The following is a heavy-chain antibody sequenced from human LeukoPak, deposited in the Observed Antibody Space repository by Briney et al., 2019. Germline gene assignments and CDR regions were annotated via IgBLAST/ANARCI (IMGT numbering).Heavy chain of an antibody. CDR1: GYSLTGYY. CDR2: INPNSGDT. J-gene: IGHJ4*02. V-gene: IGHV1-2*02. CDR3: ARWDGYSSSPDY. Sequence: GASVKVSCKASGYSLTGYYMHWLRQAPGQGLEWMGWINPNSGDTGYAQKFQGRVTMTRDMSISTIYMELTWLRCDDTALYYCARWDGYSSSPDYWGQGTLVTVSS. D-gene: IGHD6-13*01.